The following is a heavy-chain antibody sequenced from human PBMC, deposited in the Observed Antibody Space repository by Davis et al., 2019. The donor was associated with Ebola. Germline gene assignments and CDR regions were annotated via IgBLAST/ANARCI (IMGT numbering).Heavy chain of an antibody. Sequence: ESLSLTCAASGVTFSGCAMHWVRQAPGKGPARVGRIRSKAKSSATAYAASVKGRFTISRDDSKNTAYLQMKSLKTEDTAVYYCTISIFGVVIRSFDIWGQGTMVTVSS. J-gene: IGHJ3*02. D-gene: IGHD3-3*01. CDR3: TISIFGVVIRSFDI. CDR1: GVTFSGCA. V-gene: IGHV3-73*01. CDR2: IRSKAKSSAT.